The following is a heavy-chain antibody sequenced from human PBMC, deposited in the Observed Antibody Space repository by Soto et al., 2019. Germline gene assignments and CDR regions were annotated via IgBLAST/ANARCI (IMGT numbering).Heavy chain of an antibody. V-gene: IGHV4-34*01. J-gene: IGHJ5*02. CDR1: GGSFSGYY. CDR3: ASGQPTSTRWTRYNWFDP. D-gene: IGHD2-2*01. CDR2: INHSGST. Sequence: SYTLSLTCAVYGGSFSGYYWSWIRQPPGKGLEWIGEINHSGSTNYNPSLKSRVTISVDTSKNQFSLKLSSVTAADTAVYYCASGQPTSTRWTRYNWFDPWGQGTLVTVSS.